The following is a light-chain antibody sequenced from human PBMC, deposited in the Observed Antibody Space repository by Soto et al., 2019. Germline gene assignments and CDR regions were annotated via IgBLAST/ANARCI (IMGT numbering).Light chain of an antibody. V-gene: IGLV2-11*01. CDR3: CSYAGNYRVL. CDR2: DVN. J-gene: IGLJ3*02. Sequence: QSVLTQPRSVSGSPGQSVTISCTGTSSDVGDYDYVSWYQQNPGKAPKLMIYDVNKRPSGVPDRFSGFKSGNTASLSISGLQAGDEAEYYCCSYAGNYRVLFGGGTK. CDR1: SSDVGDYDY.